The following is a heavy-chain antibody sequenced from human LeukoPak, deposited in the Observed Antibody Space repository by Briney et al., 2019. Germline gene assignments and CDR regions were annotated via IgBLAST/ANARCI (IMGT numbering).Heavy chain of an antibody. J-gene: IGHJ4*02. CDR3: ARGAYYYDSSIGY. V-gene: IGHV4-59*01. Sequence: PSETLSLTCTVSGGSISSYYWSWIRQPPGKGLEWIGYIYYSGSTNYNPSLKSRVTISVDTSKNQFSLKLSSVTAADTAVYYCARGAYYYDSSIGYWGQGTLVTVSS. CDR2: IYYSGST. CDR1: GGSISSYY. D-gene: IGHD3-22*01.